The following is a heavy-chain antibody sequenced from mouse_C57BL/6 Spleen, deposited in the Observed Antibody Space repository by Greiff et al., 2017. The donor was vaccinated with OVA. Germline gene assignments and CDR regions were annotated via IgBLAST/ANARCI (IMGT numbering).Heavy chain of an antibody. J-gene: IGHJ2*01. Sequence: VQLQQSGAELVRPGTSVKVSCKASGYAFTNYLIEWVKQRPGQGLEWIGVINPGSGGTNYNEKFKGKATLTADKSSSTAYMQLSSLTSEDSAVYCCARSRYGSSLDYWGQGTTLTVSS. D-gene: IGHD1-1*01. CDR1: GYAFTNYL. CDR2: INPGSGGT. CDR3: ARSRYGSSLDY. V-gene: IGHV1-54*01.